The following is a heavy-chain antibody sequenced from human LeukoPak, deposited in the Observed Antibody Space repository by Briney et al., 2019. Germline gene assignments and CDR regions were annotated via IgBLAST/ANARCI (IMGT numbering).Heavy chain of an antibody. J-gene: IGHJ4*02. D-gene: IGHD5-12*01. CDR2: INHSGST. V-gene: IGHV4-34*01. CDR3: ASKLYSGYDY. Sequence: SETLSLTCAVYGGSFSGYYWSWIRQPPGKGLEWIGEINHSGSTNYNPSLKSRVTISVDTSKNQFSLKLSSVTAADTAVYYCASKLYSGYDYWGQGTLVTVPS. CDR1: GGSFSGYY.